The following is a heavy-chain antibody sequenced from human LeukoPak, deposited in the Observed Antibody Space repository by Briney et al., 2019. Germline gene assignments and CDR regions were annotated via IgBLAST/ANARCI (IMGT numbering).Heavy chain of an antibody. V-gene: IGHV1-46*01. CDR1: GYTFSNYH. J-gene: IGHJ4*02. CDR3: AREEARDGSTGYSFDY. CDR2: INPRYGSA. D-gene: IGHD5-24*01. Sequence: ASVKVSCKASGYTFSNYHIHWVRQAPGQGIEWMGIINPRYGSATYAQKFQGRVTMTRDMSTSTVHMELSSLRSDDTAVYYCAREEARDGSTGYSFDYWGQGTLLTVSS.